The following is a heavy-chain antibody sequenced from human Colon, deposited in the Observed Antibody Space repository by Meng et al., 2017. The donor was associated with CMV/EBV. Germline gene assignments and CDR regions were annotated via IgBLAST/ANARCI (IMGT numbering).Heavy chain of an antibody. J-gene: IGHJ4*02. CDR3: ARDFDSGYYGSGSYNYFDY. V-gene: IGHV3-48*04. D-gene: IGHD3-10*01. CDR2: INSNAGTK. Sequence: GGSLRLSCAASGFSFSTHGINWFRQAPGKGLEWISYINSNAGTKDYADSVRGRFTISRDNAKNSLYLQMNSLRAEDTAVYYCARDFDSGYYGSGSYNYFDYWGQGTLVTVSS. CDR1: GFSFSTHG.